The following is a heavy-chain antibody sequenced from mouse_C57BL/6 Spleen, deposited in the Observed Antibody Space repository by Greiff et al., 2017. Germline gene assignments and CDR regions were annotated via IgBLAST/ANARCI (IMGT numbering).Heavy chain of an antibody. CDR2: INPSNGGT. V-gene: IGHV1-53*01. CDR3: ARAPSYYGSSYYYAMDY. CDR1: GYTFTSYW. D-gene: IGHD1-1*01. Sequence: QVQLQQPGTELVKPGASVKLSCKASGYTFTSYWMHWVKQRPGQGLEWIGNINPSNGGTNYNEKFKSKATLTVDKSSSTAYMQLSSLTSEDSAVYYCARAPSYYGSSYYYAMDYWGQGTSVTVSS. J-gene: IGHJ4*01.